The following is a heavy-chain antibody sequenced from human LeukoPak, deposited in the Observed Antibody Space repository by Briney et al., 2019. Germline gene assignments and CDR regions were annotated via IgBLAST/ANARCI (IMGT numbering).Heavy chain of an antibody. CDR1: GFTFSSYE. J-gene: IGHJ5*02. V-gene: IGHV3-48*03. D-gene: IGHD6-13*01. CDR3: ASTLAAAGTRWFDP. Sequence: EAGGSLRLSCAASGFTFSSYEMNWVRQAPGKGLEWVSYISSSGSTIYYADSVKGRFTISRDNAKNSLYLQMNSLRAEDTAVYYCASTLAAAGTRWFDPWGQGTLVTVSS. CDR2: ISSSGSTI.